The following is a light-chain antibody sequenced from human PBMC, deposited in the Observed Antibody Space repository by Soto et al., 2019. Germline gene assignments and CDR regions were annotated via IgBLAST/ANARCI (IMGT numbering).Light chain of an antibody. CDR2: GAS. CDR1: QSVSSSF. V-gene: IGKV3-20*01. J-gene: IGKJ4*01. Sequence: EIVLTQSPGTLSLSPGERATLSCRASQSVSSSFLAWYQQKPGQAPRLLIYGASSRATCIPDRFSGSGSGTDFTLTISILEPEDFAVYYCQQYDNSPLTFGGGTKVEIK. CDR3: QQYDNSPLT.